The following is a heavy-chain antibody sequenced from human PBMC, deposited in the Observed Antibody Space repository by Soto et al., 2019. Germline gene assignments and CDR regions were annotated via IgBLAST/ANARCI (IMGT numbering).Heavy chain of an antibody. CDR2: ISSSGSTI. D-gene: IGHD6-13*01. J-gene: IGHJ4*02. CDR1: GFTFSDYY. CDR3: ARYYGLAAASPCLDY. Sequence: GGSLRLSCAASGFTFSDYYMSWIRQAPGKGLEWVSYISSSGSTIYYADSVKGRFTISRDNAKNSLYLQMNSLRAEDTAVYYCARYYGLAAASPCLDYWGQGTLVTVSS. V-gene: IGHV3-11*01.